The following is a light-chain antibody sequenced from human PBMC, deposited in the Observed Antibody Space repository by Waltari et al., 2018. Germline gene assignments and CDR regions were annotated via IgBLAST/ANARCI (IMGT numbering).Light chain of an antibody. V-gene: IGLV3-1*01. CDR3: QAWDSSTYHVV. Sequence: SYELTQPPSVSVSPGQTASITCSGETLEDKYACRYQQMPGQSPVVALYQDTKRPSGIPERFSGSNSGNTATLTISGTQAMDEADYYCQAWDSSTYHVVFGGGTKLTVL. J-gene: IGLJ2*01. CDR1: TLEDKY. CDR2: QDT.